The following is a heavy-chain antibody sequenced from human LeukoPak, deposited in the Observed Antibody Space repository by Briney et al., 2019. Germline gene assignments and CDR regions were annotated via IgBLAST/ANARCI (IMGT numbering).Heavy chain of an antibody. CDR2: IYYSGYT. J-gene: IGHJ4*02. CDR1: GYSISSGYY. Sequence: PSETLSLTCTVSGYSISSGYYWGWIRQPPGKGLEWIGYIYYSGYTNYNPSLKSRVTISVDTSKNQFSLKLSSVTAADTAVYYCAILREGLRNLRAFDYWGQGTLVTVSS. V-gene: IGHV4-61*05. CDR3: AILREGLRNLRAFDY. D-gene: IGHD5-12*01.